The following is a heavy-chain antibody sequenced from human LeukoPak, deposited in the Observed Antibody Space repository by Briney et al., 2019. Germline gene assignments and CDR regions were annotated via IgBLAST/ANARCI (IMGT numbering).Heavy chain of an antibody. CDR1: GFTFSNYG. Sequence: WGSLSLSCAASGFTFSNYGMHWVRQAPGKGLEWVAVISYDGSNKYYADSMKGRFTISRDNSKNTLSLQMNSLRTEDTAVYYCAKDATSFDIVVVPAAIPDYWGQGTLVTVSS. D-gene: IGHD2-2*01. J-gene: IGHJ4*02. V-gene: IGHV3-30*18. CDR3: AKDATSFDIVVVPAAIPDY. CDR2: ISYDGSNK.